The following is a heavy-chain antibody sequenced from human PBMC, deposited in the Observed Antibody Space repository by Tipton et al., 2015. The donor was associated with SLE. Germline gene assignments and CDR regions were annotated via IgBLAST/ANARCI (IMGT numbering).Heavy chain of an antibody. J-gene: IGHJ6*03. D-gene: IGHD3-3*01. Sequence: TLSLTCAVYGGSFTGYYWSWIRQPPGKGLEWIGEINHSGSTNYNPSLKSRVTISVDKSKNQFSLKLSSVTAADTAVYYCASVRFLEWLSPYYYYMDVWGKGATVTVS. V-gene: IGHV4-34*01. CDR1: GGSFTGYY. CDR2: INHSGST. CDR3: ASVRFLEWLSPYYYYMDV.